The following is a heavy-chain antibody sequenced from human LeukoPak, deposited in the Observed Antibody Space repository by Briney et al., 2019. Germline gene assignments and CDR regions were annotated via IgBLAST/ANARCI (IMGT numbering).Heavy chain of an antibody. CDR1: GFSFGSYG. CDR3: ARDLDSGNYFFAY. D-gene: IGHD3-22*01. J-gene: IGHJ4*02. Sequence: GESLRLSCAASGFSFGSYGLSWVRQAPGKGPQWVSYISGNGGTTHYADSVEGRFTISRDNAKNSLYLQMSSLRAEDTAVYYCARDLDSGNYFFAYWGQGTPVTVSS. V-gene: IGHV3-48*04. CDR2: ISGNGGTT.